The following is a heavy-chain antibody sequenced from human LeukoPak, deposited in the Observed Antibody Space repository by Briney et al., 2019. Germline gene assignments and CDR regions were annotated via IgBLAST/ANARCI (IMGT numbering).Heavy chain of an antibody. CDR2: IYYSGST. D-gene: IGHD4-11*01. V-gene: IGHV4-61*05. J-gene: IGHJ6*03. Sequence: SETLSLTCTVSGGSISSSSYYWGWIRQPPGKGLEWIGYIYYSGSTNYNPSLKSRVTISVDTSKNQFSLKLSSVTAADTAVYYCARGGSLQSSYYYYYMDVWGKGTTVTVSS. CDR3: ARGGSLQSSYYYYYMDV. CDR1: GGSISSSSYY.